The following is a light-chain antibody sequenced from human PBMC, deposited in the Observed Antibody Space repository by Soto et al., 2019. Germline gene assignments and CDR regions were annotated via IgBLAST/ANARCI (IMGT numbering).Light chain of an antibody. CDR2: GAS. CDR3: QQYSNSPIT. Sequence: EIVVTQSPGTLSLSPGERATLSCRASQSVSSSSLAWYQQKAGQAPRLLIYGASSRATGIPDRFSGSGSGTDFTLTNSRLEQQERAGYYCQQYSNSPITFGGGTKVEIK. CDR1: QSVSSSS. V-gene: IGKV3-20*01. J-gene: IGKJ4*01.